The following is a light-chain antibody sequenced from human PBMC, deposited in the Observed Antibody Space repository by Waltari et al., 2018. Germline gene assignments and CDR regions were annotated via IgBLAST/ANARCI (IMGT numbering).Light chain of an antibody. CDR1: QSISKW. J-gene: IGKJ4*01. CDR2: EAS. Sequence: DIRMTQSPSTLSASAGDRVIISCRASQSISKWLAWYQQKPGKAPKLLIYEASTLQSGVPSRFSGTGSGTDFTLTISSLQPDDFATYYCQQYNSYSLLTFDGGTKVEIK. CDR3: QQYNSYSLLT. V-gene: IGKV1-5*03.